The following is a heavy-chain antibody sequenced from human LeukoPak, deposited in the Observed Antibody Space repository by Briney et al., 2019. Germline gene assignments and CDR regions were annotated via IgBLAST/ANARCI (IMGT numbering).Heavy chain of an antibody. D-gene: IGHD5-24*01. CDR1: GGSISSGGYS. J-gene: IGHJ4*02. CDR2: IYHSGST. V-gene: IGHV4-30-2*01. CDR3: ARADRDGYNPFDY. Sequence: SETLSLTYAVSGGSISSGGYSWSWIRQPPGTGLEWIGYIYHSGSTYYNPSLKSRVTISVDRSKNQFSLKLSSVTAADTAVYYCARADRDGYNPFDYWGQGTLVTVSS.